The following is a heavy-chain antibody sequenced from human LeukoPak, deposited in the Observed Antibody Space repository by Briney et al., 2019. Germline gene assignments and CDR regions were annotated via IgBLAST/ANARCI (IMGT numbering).Heavy chain of an antibody. D-gene: IGHD3-3*01. V-gene: IGHV3-7*01. CDR2: IKEDGGEK. CDR1: GVNFTKYW. Sequence: PGGSLRLSCAASGVNFTKYWMSWVRQAPGKGLEWVANIKEDGGEKYYVDSVKGRFTISRDNAKGSLYLQMDSLRAEDTAVYYCAREAITIFGVVRTQTTYGPHRFDPWGQGTLVTVSS. CDR3: AREAITIFGVVRTQTTYGPHRFDP. J-gene: IGHJ5*02.